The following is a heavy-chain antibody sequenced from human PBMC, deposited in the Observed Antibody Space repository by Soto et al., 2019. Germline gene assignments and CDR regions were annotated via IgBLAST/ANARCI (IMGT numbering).Heavy chain of an antibody. Sequence: SETLSLTCAVYGGSFSGYYWSWIRQPPGKGLEWIGEINHSGSTNYNPSLKSRVTISVDTSKNQFSLKLSSVTAADTAVYYCARGGLRIFGVVITQSYNWFDPWGQGTLVTVSS. D-gene: IGHD3-3*01. CDR2: INHSGST. CDR3: ARGGLRIFGVVITQSYNWFDP. J-gene: IGHJ5*02. V-gene: IGHV4-34*01. CDR1: GGSFSGYY.